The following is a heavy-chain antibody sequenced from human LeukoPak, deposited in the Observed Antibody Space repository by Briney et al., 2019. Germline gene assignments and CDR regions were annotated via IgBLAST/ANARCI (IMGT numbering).Heavy chain of an antibody. CDR2: INPNSGDT. Sequence: ASVKVSCKASGYTFTGYYMHWVRQAPGQGLEWMGWINPNSGDTNYAQKFQGRVTMTRDTSIDTAYMELTRRTSDDTAVYYCTKEGHYDSSRTNRFDPWGQGALVTASS. CDR1: GYTFTGYY. CDR3: TKEGHYDSSRTNRFDP. D-gene: IGHD3-22*01. J-gene: IGHJ5*02. V-gene: IGHV1-2*02.